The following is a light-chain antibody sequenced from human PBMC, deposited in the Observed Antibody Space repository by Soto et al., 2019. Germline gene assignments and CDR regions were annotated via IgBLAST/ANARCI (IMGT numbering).Light chain of an antibody. J-gene: IGKJ1*01. CDR3: HQVYTNPRT. V-gene: IGKV1-9*01. Sequence: IQLTQSACSLSASVGDRVTITCRDSQGVISYLAWFKQRPGKVPKLLIFGAATLQNGVPARFRGGGFGTEFTLTITSMQHEDCATYYWHQVYTNPRTFGQVTNSDIK. CDR2: GAA. CDR1: QGVISY.